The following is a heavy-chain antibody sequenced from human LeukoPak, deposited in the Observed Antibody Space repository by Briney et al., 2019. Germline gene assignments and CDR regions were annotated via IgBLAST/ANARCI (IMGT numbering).Heavy chain of an antibody. CDR2: IYYSGST. CDR1: GGSISSGGYY. Sequence: PSETLSLTCTVSGGSISSGGYYWGWIRQPPGKGLEWIGSIYYSGSTYYNPSLMSRVTISVDTSKNQFSLKLTSVTAADAALYYCGRQYSSGWPWFDPWGQGTLVTVSS. D-gene: IGHD6-19*01. CDR3: GRQYSSGWPWFDP. V-gene: IGHV4-39*01. J-gene: IGHJ5*02.